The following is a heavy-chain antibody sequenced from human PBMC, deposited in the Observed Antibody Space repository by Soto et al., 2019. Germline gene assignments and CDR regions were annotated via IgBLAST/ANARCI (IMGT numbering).Heavy chain of an antibody. D-gene: IGHD5-12*01. J-gene: IGHJ4*02. CDR3: AHSDGGYEIIYFDF. V-gene: IGHV2-5*01. CDR2: IYYNDDR. CDR1: GFSFTTAGLA. Sequence: QITLQESGPTLVQPTQTITLTCTFSGFSFTTAGLAVGWIRQTPGGALEWLTLIYYNDDRRFSPSLKTRLTITGDTSKNHVVLSLTNVDPGDTATYFCAHSDGGYEIIYFDFWGQGIPVTVSS.